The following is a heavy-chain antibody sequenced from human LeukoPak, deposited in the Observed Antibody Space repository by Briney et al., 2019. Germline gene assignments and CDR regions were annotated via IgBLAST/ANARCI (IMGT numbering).Heavy chain of an antibody. CDR1: GFTFSSYW. CDR2: IDSDGSST. V-gene: IGHV3-74*01. J-gene: IGHJ4*02. Sequence: GGSLRLSCEASGFTFSSYWMHWVRQAPGKGLVWVSRIDSDGSSTSYADSVKGRFTISRDNAKNTLYLQMNNLRAEDTAVYYCVRGSYDSSGYSRPLFDYWGQGTLVTVSS. CDR3: VRGSYDSSGYSRPLFDY. D-gene: IGHD3-22*01.